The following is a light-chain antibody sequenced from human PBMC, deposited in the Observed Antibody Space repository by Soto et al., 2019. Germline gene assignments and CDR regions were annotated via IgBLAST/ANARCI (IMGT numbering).Light chain of an antibody. CDR3: QSYDSSLSGSV. Sequence: QSVLTQPPSVSGAPVQRVTISCTGSSSNIGAGYDVHWYQQLPGTAPKLLIYGNSNRPSVVPDRFSGSKSGTSASLAITGLQAEDEADYYCQSYDSSLSGSVFGGGTKLTVL. J-gene: IGLJ3*02. CDR1: SSNIGAGYD. CDR2: GNS. V-gene: IGLV1-40*01.